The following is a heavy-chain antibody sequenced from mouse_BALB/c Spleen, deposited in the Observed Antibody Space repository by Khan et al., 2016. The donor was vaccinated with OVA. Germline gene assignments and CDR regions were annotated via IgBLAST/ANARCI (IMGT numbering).Heavy chain of an antibody. CDR2: IYPGDGDT. CDR1: GYVFSSYW. CDR3: AREEALYYFDY. Sequence: VQLQESGAELVRPGSSVKISCKASGYVFSSYWMNWVKQRPGQGLEWIGQIYPGDGDTKYNGKFKGKVTLTADKSSSTAYMQLSSLKSEDSAVYFCAREEALYYFDYWGQGTTLTVSS. V-gene: IGHV1-80*01. J-gene: IGHJ2*01. D-gene: IGHD3-2*02.